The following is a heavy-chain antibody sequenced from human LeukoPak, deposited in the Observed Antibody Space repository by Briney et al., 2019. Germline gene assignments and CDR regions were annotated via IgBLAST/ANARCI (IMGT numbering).Heavy chain of an antibody. D-gene: IGHD4-11*01. CDR2: INHSGST. CDR3: ARLRVTTVYYYYYYMDV. CDR1: GFTFSSYS. V-gene: IGHV4-34*01. J-gene: IGHJ6*03. Sequence: GSLRLSCAASGFTFSSYSMNWIRQPPGKGLEWIGEINHSGSTNYNPSLKSRVTISVDTSKNQFSLKLSSVTAADTAVYYCARLRVTTVYYYYYYMDVWGKGTTVTVSS.